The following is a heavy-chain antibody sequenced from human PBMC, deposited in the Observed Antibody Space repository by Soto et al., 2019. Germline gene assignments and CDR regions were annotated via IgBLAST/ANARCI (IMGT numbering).Heavy chain of an antibody. D-gene: IGHD3-22*01. J-gene: IGHJ6*02. CDR2: IDWDDDK. Sequence: SGPTLVNPTQTLTLTCTFSGFSLSTSGMRVSWIRQPPGKALEWLARIDWDDDKFYSTSLKTRLTISKDTSKNQVVLTMTNMDPVHTATYYCAGSGYYPSHYYYGMDVWGQGTTVTVSS. CDR1: GFSLSTSGMR. CDR3: AGSGYYPSHYYYGMDV. V-gene: IGHV2-70*04.